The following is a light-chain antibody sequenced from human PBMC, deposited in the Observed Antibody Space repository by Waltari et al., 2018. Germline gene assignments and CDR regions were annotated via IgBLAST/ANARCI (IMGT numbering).Light chain of an antibody. CDR1: NIGSKS. Sequence: SYVLTQPPSVSVAPGKTARITWWGNNIGSKSVHWYQQKPGQAPVLVVYDDSDRPSGIPERFSGSNSGNTATLTISRVEAGDEADYYCQVWDSSSDHLVVFGGGTKLTVL. CDR2: DDS. J-gene: IGLJ2*01. CDR3: QVWDSSSDHLVV. V-gene: IGLV3-21*03.